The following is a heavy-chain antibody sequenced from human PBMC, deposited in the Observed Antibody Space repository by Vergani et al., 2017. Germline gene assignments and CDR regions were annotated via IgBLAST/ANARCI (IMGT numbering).Heavy chain of an antibody. CDR2: IYNSGST. Sequence: QVRLQESGPGLVKPSETLSLTCSVSGRSLSSGSYYWSWVRQRPGKGLEWIGYIYNSGSTYYNPSLKSRVTISVDASKNQFSLKLSSVTAADTAVYYCASQDDHNGNPGAFDIWGQGTKVTVSS. CDR3: ASQDDHNGNPGAFDI. D-gene: IGHD4-23*01. V-gene: IGHV4-31*03. CDR1: GRSLSSGSYY. J-gene: IGHJ3*02.